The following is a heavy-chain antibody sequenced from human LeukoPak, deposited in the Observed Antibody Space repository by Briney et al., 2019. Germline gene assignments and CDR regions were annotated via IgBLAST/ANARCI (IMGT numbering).Heavy chain of an antibody. CDR1: GCTFSSYA. D-gene: IGHD2-2*01. J-gene: IGHJ5*02. CDR3: ARAHIVVVPAAPWNWFDP. Sequence: GASVTVSCKASGCTFSSYAISWVRQAPGQGREWTGGIIPIFGTANYAQKFQGRITITADESTSTAYMELSSLRSEDTAVYYCARAHIVVVPAAPWNWFDPWGQGTLVTVSS. V-gene: IGHV1-69*01. CDR2: IIPIFGTA.